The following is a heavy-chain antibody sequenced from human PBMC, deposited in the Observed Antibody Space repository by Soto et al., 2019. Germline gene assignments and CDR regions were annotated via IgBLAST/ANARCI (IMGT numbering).Heavy chain of an antibody. CDR1: DGSVSSSSYS. CDR2: IHHSGST. CDR3: ARDHDILDSPPRSPHFYYAMDV. D-gene: IGHD3-9*01. J-gene: IGHJ6*02. Sequence: SDTLSLTCTVSDGSVSSSSYSWSWIRQPPGKGLEWIGHIHHSGSTKYNPSLESRVTISADTSKNQLSLRLKSVTAADTAAYYCARDHDILDSPPRSPHFYYAMDVWGQGTKVTVSS. V-gene: IGHV4-61*01.